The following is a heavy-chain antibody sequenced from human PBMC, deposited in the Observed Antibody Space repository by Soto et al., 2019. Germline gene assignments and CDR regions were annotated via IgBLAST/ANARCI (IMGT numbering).Heavy chain of an antibody. CDR3: AKDLTLWSTTGLDV. J-gene: IGHJ6*02. Sequence: GGSLRLSCAASGFTFDDYTMHWVRQAPGKGLEWVSLISWDGDSTYYADSVKGRFTISRDNSKDSLYLQMNSLRTEDTALYYCAKDLTLWSTTGLDVWGQGTTVTVSS. D-gene: IGHD3-10*01. CDR2: ISWDGDST. CDR1: GFTFDDYT. V-gene: IGHV3-43*01.